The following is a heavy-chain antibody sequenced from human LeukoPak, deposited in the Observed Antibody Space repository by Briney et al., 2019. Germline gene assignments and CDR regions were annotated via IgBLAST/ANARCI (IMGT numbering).Heavy chain of an antibody. V-gene: IGHV1-18*01. Sequence: ASVTVSCKASGYTFTSYGISWVRQAPGQGLEWMGWISAYNGNTNYAQKLQGRVTMTTDTSTSTAYMELRSLRSDDTAVYYCARATVRYSGYEEFDYWGQGTLVTVSS. D-gene: IGHD5-12*01. CDR1: GYTFTSYG. CDR2: ISAYNGNT. CDR3: ARATVRYSGYEEFDY. J-gene: IGHJ4*02.